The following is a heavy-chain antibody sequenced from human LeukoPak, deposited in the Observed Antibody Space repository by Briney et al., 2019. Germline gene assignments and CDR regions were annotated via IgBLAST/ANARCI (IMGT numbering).Heavy chain of an antibody. J-gene: IGHJ4*02. CDR3: AKDRLLNCRGDCYIFDY. V-gene: IGHV3-23*01. CDR1: RFTFSSYG. Sequence: GGSLRLSCAASRFTFSSYGMSWVRQAPGKGLEWVSGISSSGGSTYYADSVKGRFTISRDNSRNTLYLQMNSLRAEDTAVYYCAKDRLLNCRGDCYIFDYWGQGTVVTVSS. D-gene: IGHD2-21*02. CDR2: ISSSGGST.